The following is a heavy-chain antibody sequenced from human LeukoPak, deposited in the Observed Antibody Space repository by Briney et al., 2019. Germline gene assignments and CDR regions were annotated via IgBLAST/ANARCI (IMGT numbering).Heavy chain of an antibody. Sequence: GGSLRLSCAASGFTFSSYAMSWVRQAPGKGLEWVSAISGSGGSTYYADSVKGRFTISRDNSKNTLYLQMNSLRAEDTAVYYCAKEPTDYYDTNGYYLSDYWGQGTLVTVSS. V-gene: IGHV3-23*01. D-gene: IGHD3-22*01. CDR3: AKEPTDYYDTNGYYLSDY. J-gene: IGHJ4*02. CDR1: GFTFSSYA. CDR2: ISGSGGST.